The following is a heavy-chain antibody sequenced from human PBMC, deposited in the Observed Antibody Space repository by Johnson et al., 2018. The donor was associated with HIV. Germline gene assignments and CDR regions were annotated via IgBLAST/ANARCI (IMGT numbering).Heavy chain of an antibody. D-gene: IGHD6-19*01. CDR2: ISYDGRNK. CDR1: GLTFTNAW. CDR3: AREYSSGWHEVFAFDI. J-gene: IGHJ3*02. V-gene: IGHV3-30*03. Sequence: QVQLVESGGGLVQPGRSLRLSCAASGLTFTNAWMGWVRQAPVKGLEWVAVISYDGRNKYYADSVKGRFTISRDNSKNTLYLQMNSLRAEDTAVYYCAREYSSGWHEVFAFDIWGQGTMVTVSS.